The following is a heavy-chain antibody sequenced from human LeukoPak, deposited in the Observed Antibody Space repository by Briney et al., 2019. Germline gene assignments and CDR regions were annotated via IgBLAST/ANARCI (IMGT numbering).Heavy chain of an antibody. J-gene: IGHJ5*02. CDR3: AREGSGYYYLTWFDP. CDR1: GYTFTGYY. D-gene: IGHD3-22*01. Sequence: GASVKVSCKASGYTFTGYYMHWVRQAPGQGLEWMGRINPNSGGTNYAQKFQGRVTMTRDTSISTAYMELSRLRSDDTAVYYCAREGSGYYYLTWFDPWGQGTLVTVPS. CDR2: INPNSGGT. V-gene: IGHV1-2*06.